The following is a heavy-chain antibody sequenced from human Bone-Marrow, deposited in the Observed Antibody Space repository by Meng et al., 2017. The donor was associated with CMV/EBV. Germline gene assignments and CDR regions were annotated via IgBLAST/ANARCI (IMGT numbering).Heavy chain of an antibody. Sequence: GESLKISCAASGFTFSGSAMHWVRQAPGKGLEWVSAISGSGGSTYYADSVKGRFTISRDNSKNTLYLQMNSLRAEDTAVYYCARGMEWLSPMDVWGQGTTVTVSS. J-gene: IGHJ6*02. CDR3: ARGMEWLSPMDV. CDR2: ISGSGGST. D-gene: IGHD3-3*01. CDR1: GFTFSGSA. V-gene: IGHV3-23*01.